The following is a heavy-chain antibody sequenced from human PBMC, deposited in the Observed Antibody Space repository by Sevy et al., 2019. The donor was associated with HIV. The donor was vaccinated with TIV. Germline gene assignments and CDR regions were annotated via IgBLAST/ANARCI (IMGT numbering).Heavy chain of an antibody. CDR2: INPNSGGT. J-gene: IGHJ3*02. CDR1: GYTFTGYY. Sequence: ASVKVSCKASGYTFTGYYMHWVRQAPGQGLEWMGWINPNSGGTNYAQMFQGRVTMTRDTSISTAYMELSRLRSDDTAVYYCAREKIVGATPAFDIWGQGTMVTVSS. D-gene: IGHD1-26*01. V-gene: IGHV1-2*02. CDR3: AREKIVGATPAFDI.